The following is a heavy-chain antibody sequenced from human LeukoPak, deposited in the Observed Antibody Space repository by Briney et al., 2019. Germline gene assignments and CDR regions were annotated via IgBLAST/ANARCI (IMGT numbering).Heavy chain of an antibody. D-gene: IGHD2-15*01. Sequence: GGSLRLSCVGSGFPFSSYSMNWVRQAPGKGLEWVSSIDLNGNHINYAGSVKDRFTISRDNAKNSLFPQMDSLRVEDTAVYYCARDRGLGLPNWFTSWGQGTLVTVSS. CDR1: GFPFSSYS. J-gene: IGHJ5*01. CDR2: IDLNGNHI. CDR3: ARDRGLGLPNWFTS. V-gene: IGHV3-21*01.